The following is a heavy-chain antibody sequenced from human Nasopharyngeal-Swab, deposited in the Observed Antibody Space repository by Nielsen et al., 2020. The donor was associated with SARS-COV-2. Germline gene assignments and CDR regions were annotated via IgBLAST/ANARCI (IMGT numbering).Heavy chain of an antibody. Sequence: GGSLRLSCAASGFTFSSYGMHWVRQAPGKGLEWVAIMWYDGSNKYYADSVKGRFTISRDNSKNTLYLQMNSLRAEDTAVYYCARGPYDFWSGYPHYFDYWGQGTLVTVSS. CDR1: GFTFSSYG. CDR2: MWYDGSNK. J-gene: IGHJ4*02. CDR3: ARGPYDFWSGYPHYFDY. D-gene: IGHD3-3*01. V-gene: IGHV3-33*01.